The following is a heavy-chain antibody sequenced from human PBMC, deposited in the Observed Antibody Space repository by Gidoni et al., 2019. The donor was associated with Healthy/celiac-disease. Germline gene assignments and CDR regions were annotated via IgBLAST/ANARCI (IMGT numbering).Heavy chain of an antibody. D-gene: IGHD3-16*01. V-gene: IGHV4-59*01. CDR2: IYYSGST. Sequence: QVQLQEPGPGLVKPSETLSLTCTVSGGSISSYYWSWIRQPPGKGLEWIGYIYYSGSTNYNPSLKSRVTISVDTSKNQFSLKLSSVTAADTAVYYCAGSPLIGRLSAWFDPWGQGTLVTVSS. J-gene: IGHJ5*02. CDR1: GGSISSYY. CDR3: AGSPLIGRLSAWFDP.